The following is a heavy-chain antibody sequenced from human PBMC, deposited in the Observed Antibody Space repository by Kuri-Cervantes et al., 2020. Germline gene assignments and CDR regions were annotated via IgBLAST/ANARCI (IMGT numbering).Heavy chain of an antibody. CDR3: AKDEGYSGSYSDY. J-gene: IGHJ4*02. CDR1: GFTFSSYA. CDR2: ISDSGGST. D-gene: IGHD1-26*01. Sequence: GESLKISCAASGFTFSSYAMSWVRQAPGKGLEWVSTISDSGGSTYYADSVKGRFTISRDNSKYTLYLQMNSLRAEDTAVYYCAKDEGYSGSYSDYWGQGTLVTVSS. V-gene: IGHV3-23*01.